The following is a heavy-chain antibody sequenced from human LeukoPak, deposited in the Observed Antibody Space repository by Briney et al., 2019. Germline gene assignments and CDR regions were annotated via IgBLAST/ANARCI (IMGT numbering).Heavy chain of an antibody. Sequence: GASLKISCKGSGYSFTSYWIGWVRPLPGKGLGWMGIIYPGDSDTRYSPSFQDQVTISADKSISTAYLQWSSLKASDTAMYYCARQTGSGMYFDPWGQGTLVTVSS. V-gene: IGHV5-51*01. CDR3: ARQTGSGMYFDP. CDR1: GYSFTSYW. J-gene: IGHJ5*02. D-gene: IGHD3-10*01. CDR2: IYPGDSDT.